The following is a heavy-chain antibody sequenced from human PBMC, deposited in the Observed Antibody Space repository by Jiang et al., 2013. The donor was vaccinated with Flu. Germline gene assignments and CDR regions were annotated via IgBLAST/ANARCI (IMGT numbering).Heavy chain of an antibody. CDR3: ARRYEKYYYGSGSYYNPWDY. V-gene: IGHV4-39*01. CDR2: IYYSGST. D-gene: IGHD3-10*01. Sequence: LLKPSETLSLTCTVSGGSISSSSYYWGWIRQPPGKGLEWIGSIYYSGSTYYNPSLKSRVTISVDTSKNQFSLKLSSVTAADTAVYYCARRYEKYYYGSGSYYNPWDYWGQGTLVTVSS. J-gene: IGHJ4*02. CDR1: GGSISSSSYY.